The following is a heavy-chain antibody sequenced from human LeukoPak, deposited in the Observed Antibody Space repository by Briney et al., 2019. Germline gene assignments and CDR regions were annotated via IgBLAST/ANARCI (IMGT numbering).Heavy chain of an antibody. CDR2: TSGDGGTT. V-gene: IGHV3-23*01. Sequence: GGSLRLSCAASGFTFSSHAMSWVRQAPGKGLEWVSATSGDGGTTYYAASVKGRFTISRDNSKNTLYLQMNSLRAEDTALYYCAKCDWFGDATGGDYWGQGTLVTVSS. CDR1: GFTFSSHA. J-gene: IGHJ4*02. D-gene: IGHD3-9*01. CDR3: AKCDWFGDATGGDY.